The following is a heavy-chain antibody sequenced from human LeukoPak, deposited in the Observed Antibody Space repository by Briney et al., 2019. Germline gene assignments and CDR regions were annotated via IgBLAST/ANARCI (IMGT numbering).Heavy chain of an antibody. D-gene: IGHD6-19*01. CDR1: GFTFSSYA. Sequence: GGSLRLSCAASGFTFSSYAMHWVRQAPGKGLEWVALISYDGSNRNYADSVKGRFTISRDNPKNTLYLQMNSLRAEDTAVYYCARANRPFHGSGWYKDYWGQGTLVTVSS. CDR2: ISYDGSNR. J-gene: IGHJ4*02. V-gene: IGHV3-30-3*01. CDR3: ARANRPFHGSGWYKDY.